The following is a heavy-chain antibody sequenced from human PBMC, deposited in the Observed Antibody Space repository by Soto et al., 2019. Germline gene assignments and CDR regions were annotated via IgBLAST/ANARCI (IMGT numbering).Heavy chain of an antibody. J-gene: IGHJ6*02. D-gene: IGHD5-12*01. CDR1: GYSFTSYW. CDR2: IYPGDSDT. V-gene: IGHV5-51*01. CDR3: ARLSGDGYNSYYYGMDV. Sequence: DSLKISCKGSGYSFTSYWIGWVRQMPGKGLEWMGIIYPGDSDTRYSPSFQGQVTISADKSISTAYLQWSSLKASDTAMYYCARLSGDGYNSYYYGMDVWGQGTTVTVSS.